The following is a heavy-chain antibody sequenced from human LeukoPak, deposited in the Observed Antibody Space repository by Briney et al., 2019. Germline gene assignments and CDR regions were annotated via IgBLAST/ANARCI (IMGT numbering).Heavy chain of an antibody. CDR2: IYYSGST. Sequence: SETLSLTCTVSGGSISSYYWSWIRQPPGKGLEWIGYIYYSGSTNYNPSLKSRVTISVDTSKNQFSLKLSSVTAADTAVYYCAMIPIPHPKGGPLSSGWQLTDYWGQGTLVTVSS. CDR3: AMIPIPHPKGGPLSSGWQLTDY. D-gene: IGHD6-19*01. J-gene: IGHJ4*02. V-gene: IGHV4-59*08. CDR1: GGSISSYY.